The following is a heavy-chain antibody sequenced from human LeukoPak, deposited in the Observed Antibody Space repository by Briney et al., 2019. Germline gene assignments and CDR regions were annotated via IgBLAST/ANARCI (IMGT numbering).Heavy chain of an antibody. V-gene: IGHV3-53*05. CDR2: IYSGGST. CDR3: ARRSDAFDI. J-gene: IGHJ3*02. Sequence: PGGSLRLSGAASGFTVSSNYMSWVRQAPGKGLEWVSVIYSGGSTYYADSVKGRFTISRDNSKNSLYLQMNSLRTEDTALYYCARRSDAFDIWGQGTMVTVSS. CDR1: GFTVSSNY.